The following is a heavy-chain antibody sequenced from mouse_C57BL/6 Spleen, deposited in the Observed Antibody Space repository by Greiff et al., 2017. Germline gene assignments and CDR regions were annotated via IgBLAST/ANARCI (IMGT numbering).Heavy chain of an antibody. D-gene: IGHD3-2*02. Sequence: VQLQHSGAELARPGASVKLSCKASGYTFTSYGISWVKQRTGQGLEWIGEIYPRSGNTYYNEKFKGKATLTADKSSSTAYMELRSLTSEDSAVYFCAREGHSSGYDYWGQGTTLTVSS. J-gene: IGHJ2*01. CDR3: AREGHSSGYDY. CDR2: IYPRSGNT. CDR1: GYTFTSYG. V-gene: IGHV1-81*01.